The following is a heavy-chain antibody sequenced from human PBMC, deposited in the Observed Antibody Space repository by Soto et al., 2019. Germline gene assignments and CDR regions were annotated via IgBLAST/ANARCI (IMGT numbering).Heavy chain of an antibody. CDR3: AASCVGCGGFNYYGMDV. Sequence: QVQLQESGPGLVKPSQTLSLTCTVSGGSISSGGYYWNWIRQHPGKGLEWIGYIYYSGTTYYNPSLKRRVTISVDTSKNQFSLKLSSVTAADTAVYYCAASCVGCGGFNYYGMDVWCQGTTVTVSS. CDR2: IYYSGTT. V-gene: IGHV4-31*03. CDR1: GGSISSGGYY. J-gene: IGHJ6*02. D-gene: IGHD2-21*01.